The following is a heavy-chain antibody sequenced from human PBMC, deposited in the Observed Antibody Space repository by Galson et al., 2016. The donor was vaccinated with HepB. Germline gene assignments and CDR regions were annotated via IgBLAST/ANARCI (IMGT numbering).Heavy chain of an antibody. CDR1: GVTFNNYA. Sequence: SLRLCCAYSGVTFNNYAMNWVRQAPGKGLGWVSYISSASSIKYYADSVKGRFTISRDNARHSLYLEMNSLRGEDTAMYYCARDYVPGAWGQGVLVTVPS. J-gene: IGHJ5*02. CDR3: ARDYVPGA. V-gene: IGHV3-48*04. CDR2: ISSASSIK. D-gene: IGHD3-10*01.